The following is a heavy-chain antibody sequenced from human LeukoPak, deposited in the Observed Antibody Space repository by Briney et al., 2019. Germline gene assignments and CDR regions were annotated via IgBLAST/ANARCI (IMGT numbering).Heavy chain of an antibody. CDR1: GFTFSSYW. J-gene: IGHJ4*02. CDR3: ARDRSGSL. D-gene: IGHD1-26*01. Sequence: GGSLRLSCAASGFTFSSYWVSWVRQAPGKGLEWVANIKQDGSEKYYVDSVKGRFTISRDNAKNSLYLQMNSLRAEDTAVYYCARDRSGSLWGQGTLVTVSS. CDR2: IKQDGSEK. V-gene: IGHV3-7*01.